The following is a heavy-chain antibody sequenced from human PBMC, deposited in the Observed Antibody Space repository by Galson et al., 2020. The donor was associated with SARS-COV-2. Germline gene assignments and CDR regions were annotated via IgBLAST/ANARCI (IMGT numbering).Heavy chain of an antibody. CDR1: GFTFSSYA. Sequence: SLKISCAASGFTFSSYAMHWVRQAPGKGLEWVAVISYDGSNKYYADSVKGRFTISRDNSKNTLYLQMNSLRAEDTAGYYCAKARVPAAVKWFDRWGQGTLVTVSS. CDR2: ISYDGSNK. V-gene: IGHV3-30-3*01. J-gene: IGHJ5*02. D-gene: IGHD2-2*01. CDR3: AKARVPAAVKWFDR.